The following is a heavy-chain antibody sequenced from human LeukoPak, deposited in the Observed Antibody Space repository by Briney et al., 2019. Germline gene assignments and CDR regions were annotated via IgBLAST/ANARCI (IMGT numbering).Heavy chain of an antibody. CDR1: GGSISSSSYY. J-gene: IGHJ5*02. CDR2: IYYSGGT. V-gene: IGHV4-39*07. Sequence: SETLSLTCTVSGGSISSSSYYWGWIRQPPGKGLEWIGSIYYSGGTYYNPSLKSRVTISVDTSKNQFSLKLSSVTAADTAVYYCARDLSGRGSLENWFDPWGQGTLVTVSS. D-gene: IGHD2/OR15-2a*01. CDR3: ARDLSGRGSLENWFDP.